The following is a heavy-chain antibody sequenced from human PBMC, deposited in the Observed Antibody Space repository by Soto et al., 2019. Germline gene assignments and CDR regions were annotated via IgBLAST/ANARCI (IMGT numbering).Heavy chain of an antibody. Sequence: GGSLRLSCAASGFTFSSYGMHLVRQAPGKGLEWVAVISYDGSNKYYADSVKGRFTISRDNSKNTLYLQMNSLRAEDTAVYYCAREWLLSEVIDYWGQGTLVTVSS. V-gene: IGHV3-30*03. CDR1: GFTFSSYG. D-gene: IGHD3-3*01. J-gene: IGHJ4*02. CDR2: ISYDGSNK. CDR3: AREWLLSEVIDY.